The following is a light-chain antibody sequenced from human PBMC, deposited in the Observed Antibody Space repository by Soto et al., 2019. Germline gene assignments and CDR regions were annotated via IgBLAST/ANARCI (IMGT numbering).Light chain of an antibody. J-gene: IGKJ1*01. Sequence: EIVLTQSPGALSLSPGEKATLSCRASQSVSSNYLAWYQQKPDQAPRLLIYGALSRATGIPDRFSGSGSGTDFPLTISRLEPEDFAVYYCQQYDSSPKTFGQGTKVDI. CDR3: QQYDSSPKT. CDR1: QSVSSNY. V-gene: IGKV3-20*01. CDR2: GAL.